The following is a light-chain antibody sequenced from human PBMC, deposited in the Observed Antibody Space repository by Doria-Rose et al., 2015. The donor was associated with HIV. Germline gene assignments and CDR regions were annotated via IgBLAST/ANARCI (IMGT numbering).Light chain of an antibody. CDR2: GVS. J-gene: IGKJ5*01. CDR1: ETISNH. V-gene: IGKV1-39*01. CDR3: QQSYNTLPIT. Sequence: IQMTQSPSSLSASVGDRVIITCRTSETISNHLNWYQQKVGEAPKLLIFGVSSLQSGVPSRFSGGGSGTDFTLTISSLQPEDFAVYYCQQSYNTLPITFGQGTRLEIK.